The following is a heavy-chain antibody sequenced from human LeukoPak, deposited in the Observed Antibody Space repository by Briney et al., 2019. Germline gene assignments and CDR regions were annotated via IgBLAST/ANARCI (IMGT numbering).Heavy chain of an antibody. CDR1: GGTFSSYA. V-gene: IGHV1-69*05. CDR3: ASDCSSTSCPAGVWFDP. CDR2: IIPIFGTA. Sequence: GASVTVSCKASGGTFSSYAISWVRQAPGQGLEWMGGIIPIFGTANYAQKFQGRVTITTDESTSTAYMELSSLRSEDTAVYYCASDCSSTSCPAGVWFDPWGQGTLVTVSS. D-gene: IGHD2-2*01. J-gene: IGHJ5*02.